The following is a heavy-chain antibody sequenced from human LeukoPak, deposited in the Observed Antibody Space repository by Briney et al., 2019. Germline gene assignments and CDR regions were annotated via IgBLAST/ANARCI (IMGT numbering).Heavy chain of an antibody. J-gene: IGHJ3*02. CDR3: ARESSGHLNAFDI. CDR1: GGSISNYY. V-gene: IGHV4-59*01. Sequence: PSGTLSLTCTVSGGSISNYYWSWIRQPPGKGLERIGYIYYTGTTNYNPSLKSRVTISLDTSKNQFSLKLTSVSAADTAVYYCARESSGHLNAFDIWGQGTMVTVSS. CDR2: IYYTGTT. D-gene: IGHD6-19*01.